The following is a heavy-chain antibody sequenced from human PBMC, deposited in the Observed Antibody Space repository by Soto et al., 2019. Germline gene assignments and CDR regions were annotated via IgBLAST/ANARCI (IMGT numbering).Heavy chain of an antibody. D-gene: IGHD3-22*01. CDR3: ARGLMYYYDSSGYYRRPLHFDY. CDR1: GGSFSGYY. CDR2: INHSGST. J-gene: IGHJ4*02. Sequence: SETLTLTCAVYGGSFSGYYWSWIRQPPGKGLEWIGEINHSGSTNYNPSLKSRVTISVDTSKNQFSLKLSSVTAADTAVYYCARGLMYYYDSSGYYRRPLHFDYWGQGTLVTVSS. V-gene: IGHV4-34*01.